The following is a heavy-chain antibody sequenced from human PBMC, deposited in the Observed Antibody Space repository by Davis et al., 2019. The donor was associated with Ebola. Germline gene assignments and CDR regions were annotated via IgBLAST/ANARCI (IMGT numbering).Heavy chain of an antibody. D-gene: IGHD3-10*01. J-gene: IGHJ6*02. CDR3: ARGTMVRGVILYYYYGMDV. CDR2: ISSSGSTI. Sequence: LSLTCAVYGGSFTGYYWSWIRQAPGKGLEWVSYISSSGSTIYYADSVKGRFTISRDNAKNSLYLQMNSLRAEDTAVYYCARGTMVRGVILYYYYGMDVWGQGTTVTVSS. V-gene: IGHV3-11*01. CDR1: GGSFTGYY.